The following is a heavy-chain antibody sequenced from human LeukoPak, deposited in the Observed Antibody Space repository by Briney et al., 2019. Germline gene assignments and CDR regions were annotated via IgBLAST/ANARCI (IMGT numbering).Heavy chain of an antibody. D-gene: IGHD3-22*01. Sequence: SETLSLTCTVSGGSISSYYWSWIRQPAGKGLEWIGRIYTSGSTNHNPSLKSRVTMSVDTSKNQFSLKLSSVTAADTAVYYCARGGPPMIETRGDSWFDPWGQGTLVTVSS. CDR2: IYTSGST. CDR3: ARGGPPMIETRGDSWFDP. V-gene: IGHV4-4*07. J-gene: IGHJ5*02. CDR1: GGSISSYY.